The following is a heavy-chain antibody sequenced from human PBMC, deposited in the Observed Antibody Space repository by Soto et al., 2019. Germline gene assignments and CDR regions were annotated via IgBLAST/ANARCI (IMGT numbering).Heavy chain of an antibody. CDR1: GYTFTIYG. D-gene: IGHD5-12*01. V-gene: IGHV1-18*01. J-gene: IGHJ6*02. CDR3: ARALGYSGYAGMDV. Sequence: QVQLVQSGGEVKKPGASVKVSCKASGYTFTIYGINWVRQAPGQGLEWMGWISPDNGNTNYAQKLQGRVTMTTDTATSTAYMELRSLRSDDTAVYYCARALGYSGYAGMDVWCQGNTVTVSS. CDR2: ISPDNGNT.